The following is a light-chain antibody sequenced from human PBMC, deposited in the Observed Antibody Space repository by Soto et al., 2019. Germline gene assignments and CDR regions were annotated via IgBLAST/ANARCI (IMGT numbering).Light chain of an antibody. V-gene: IGKV3-15*01. CDR2: GAS. Sequence: VLTQSPATLSVSPGERVTLSCRTSQSVGSGLAWYQQVPGQAPRLLIYGASSRETGISDRFSGGGSGTEFVLTISDLQSEDFAVYSCQQYNAWPPTFGQGTKV. CDR3: QQYNAWPPT. CDR1: QSVGSG. J-gene: IGKJ1*01.